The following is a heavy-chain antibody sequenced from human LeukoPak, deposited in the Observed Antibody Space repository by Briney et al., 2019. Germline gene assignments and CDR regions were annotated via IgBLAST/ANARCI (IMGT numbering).Heavy chain of an antibody. CDR2: IYSSGRT. CDR3: ARDYRYPDY. D-gene: IGHD3-16*02. J-gene: IGHJ4*02. CDR1: GASISAYH. Sequence: SETLSLTCSVSGASISAYHWSWIRQPAGKGLEWIGRIYSSGRTNYIPFLKSRLTMSVDTSKNQFSLKLNSVTAADTAVYYCARDYRYPDYWGQGTLVTVSS. V-gene: IGHV4-4*07.